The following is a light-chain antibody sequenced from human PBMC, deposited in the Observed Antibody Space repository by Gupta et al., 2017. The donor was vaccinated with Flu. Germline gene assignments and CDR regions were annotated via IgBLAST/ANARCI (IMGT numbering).Light chain of an antibody. CDR2: KAS. CDR1: QNINNW. J-gene: IGKJ1*01. CDR3: QQYKTYSRA. V-gene: IGKV1-5*03. Sequence: DIQMTQSPSTLSASVGDRVTITCRASQNINNWVAWYQQKPGKAPKLLIYKASSLESGVPSRFSGSGSGTEFTLTISSLQPDDFATYYCQQYKTYSRAFGQGTKVEIK.